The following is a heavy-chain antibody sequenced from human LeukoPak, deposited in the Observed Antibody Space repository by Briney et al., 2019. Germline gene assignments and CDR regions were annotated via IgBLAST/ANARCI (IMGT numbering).Heavy chain of an antibody. CDR1: GFTFSSYS. J-gene: IGHJ4*02. V-gene: IGHV3-21*01. CDR3: ARDLWYGRTY. Sequence: PGGSLRLSCAASGFTFSSYSMNWVRPAPGKGLEWVSSISSSSYIYYADSVKGRFTISRDNAKNSLYLQMNSLRAEDTAVYYCARDLWYGRTYWGQGTLVTVSS. D-gene: IGHD6-13*01. CDR2: ISSSSYI.